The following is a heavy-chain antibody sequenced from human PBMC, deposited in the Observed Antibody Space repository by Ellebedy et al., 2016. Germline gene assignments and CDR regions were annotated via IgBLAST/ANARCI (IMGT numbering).Heavy chain of an antibody. CDR3: ARVLGVVTPGWFDP. CDR1: GYTFTSYG. D-gene: IGHD4-23*01. CDR2: ISAYNGNT. Sequence: ASVKVSCKASGYTFTSYGISWVRQAPGQGLEWMGWISAYNGNTNYAQKLQGRVTMTTDTSTSTAYMELRSLRSDDTAVYYCARVLGVVTPGWFDPWGQGTLVTVSS. J-gene: IGHJ5*02. V-gene: IGHV1-18*04.